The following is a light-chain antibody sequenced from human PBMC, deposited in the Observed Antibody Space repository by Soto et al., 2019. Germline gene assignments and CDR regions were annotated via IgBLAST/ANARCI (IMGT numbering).Light chain of an antibody. V-gene: IGKV3-15*01. Sequence: EFVLTQSPGTLSLSPGERSTLSCTASQSVSSNLAWYQQKPGQAPRLLIYGASTRATGIPARFSGSGSGTEFTLTISSLQSEDFAVYYCQQYNNWPPITFGHGTRLEIK. J-gene: IGKJ5*01. CDR3: QQYNNWPPIT. CDR1: QSVSSN. CDR2: GAS.